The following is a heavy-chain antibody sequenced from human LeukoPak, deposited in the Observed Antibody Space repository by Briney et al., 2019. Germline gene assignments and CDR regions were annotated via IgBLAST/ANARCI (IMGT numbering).Heavy chain of an antibody. CDR1: GFTFSSYA. CDR3: AKRAGGPADYYYYYMDV. D-gene: IGHD1-14*01. CDR2: ISGSGGST. V-gene: IGHV3-23*01. Sequence: TGGSLRLSCAASGFTFSSYAMSWVRQAPGKGLEWVSAISGSGGSTYYADSVKGRFTISRDNSKNTLYLQMNSLRAEDTAVYYCAKRAGGPADYYYYYMDVWGKGTTVTVSS. J-gene: IGHJ6*03.